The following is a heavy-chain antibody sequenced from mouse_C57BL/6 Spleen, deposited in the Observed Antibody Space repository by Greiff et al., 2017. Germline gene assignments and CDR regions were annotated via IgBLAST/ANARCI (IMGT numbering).Heavy chain of an antibody. J-gene: IGHJ4*01. CDR1: GFSLTSYG. D-gene: IGHD1-1*01. V-gene: IGHV2-2*01. CDR2: IWSGGST. Sequence: VQLKESGPGLVQPSQSLSITCTVSGFSLTSYGVHWVRQSPGKGLEWMGVIWSGGSTDCNAAFISRLSISNDNYKSLVFFKMNSLQADDTAIYYCARSSSCRFDYWGQGTSVTVSS. CDR3: ARSSSCRFDY.